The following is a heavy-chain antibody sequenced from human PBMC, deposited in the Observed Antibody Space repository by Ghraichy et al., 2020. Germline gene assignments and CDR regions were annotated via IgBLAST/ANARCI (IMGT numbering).Heavy chain of an antibody. CDR3: ARGGGSYYNYYYYGMDV. CDR2: IGTAGDT. CDR1: GFTFSSYD. Sequence: GGSLRLSCAASGFTFSSYDMHWVRQATGKGLEWVSAIGTAGDTYYPGSVKGRFTISRENAKNSLYLQMNSLRAGDTAVYYCARGGGSYYNYYYYGMDVWGQGTTVTVSS. J-gene: IGHJ6*02. D-gene: IGHD1-26*01. V-gene: IGHV3-13*01.